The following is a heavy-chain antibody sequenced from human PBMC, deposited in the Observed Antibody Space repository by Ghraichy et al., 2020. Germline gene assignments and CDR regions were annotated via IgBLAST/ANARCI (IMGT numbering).Heavy chain of an antibody. CDR1: EFTFSSYA. D-gene: IGHD6-19*01. J-gene: IGHJ4*02. V-gene: IGHV3-23*01. Sequence: GGSLRLSCAASEFTFSSYAMSWVRQAPGKGLEWVSGISGSGGTTYYADSVKGRFTISRDNSKNTLYLQMNSLRAEDTAVYYCAKGDKWLVLGALVDYWGQGTLVTVSS. CDR3: AKGDKWLVLGALVDY. CDR2: ISGSGGTT.